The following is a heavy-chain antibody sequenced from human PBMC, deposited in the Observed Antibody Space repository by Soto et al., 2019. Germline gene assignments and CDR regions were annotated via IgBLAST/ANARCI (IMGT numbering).Heavy chain of an antibody. Sequence: LSLTCTVSGGSMSSYYWSWIRQPAGKGLEWIGRIYSSGYTVYNPSLKSRVTMSIDTYKNQFSLNLNSVTSADTAVYYCARGDYGGNINDVFNIWGQGT. D-gene: IGHD4-17*01. V-gene: IGHV4-4*07. CDR2: IYSSGYT. CDR1: GGSMSSYY. CDR3: ARGDYGGNINDVFNI. J-gene: IGHJ3*02.